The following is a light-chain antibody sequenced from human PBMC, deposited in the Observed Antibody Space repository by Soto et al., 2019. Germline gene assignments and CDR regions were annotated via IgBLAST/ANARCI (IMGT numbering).Light chain of an antibody. CDR3: QQYNNWPLA. V-gene: IGKV3-15*01. CDR1: QSVSDN. CDR2: GAS. J-gene: IGKJ4*01. Sequence: EIVMTQSPATLSVSPGERATLSCRANQSVSDNLAWYQQRLGQAPRLLIYGASTRATGIPARFSGSGSGTEFTLNISSLQSEDFAVYYCQQYNNWPLAFGGGTKVEIK.